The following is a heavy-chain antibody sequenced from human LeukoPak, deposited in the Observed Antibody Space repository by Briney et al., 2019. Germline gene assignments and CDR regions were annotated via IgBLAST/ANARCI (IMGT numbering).Heavy chain of an antibody. CDR1: GGSFSGYY. Sequence: PSETLSLTCAVYGGSFSGYYWSWIRQPPGKGLEWIGGINHSGSTNYNPSLKSRVTISVDTSKNQFSLKLSSVTAADTAVYYCARGVWFDPWGQGTLVTVSS. J-gene: IGHJ5*02. CDR3: ARGVWFDP. V-gene: IGHV4-34*01. CDR2: INHSGST.